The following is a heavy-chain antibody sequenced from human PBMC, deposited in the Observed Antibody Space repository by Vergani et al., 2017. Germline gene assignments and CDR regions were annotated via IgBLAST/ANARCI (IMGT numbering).Heavy chain of an antibody. D-gene: IGHD3-9*01. J-gene: IGHJ6*03. CDR1: GGSISSGGYS. Sequence: QLQLQESGPGLVKPSQTLSLTCAVSGGSISSGGYSWSWIRQPPGKGLEWIGYIYHSGSTYYNPSLKSRVTISVDRSKNQFSLKLSSVTAADTAVYYCARAVLRYFDWPAPYYMDVWGKGTTVTVSS. CDR3: ARAVLRYFDWPAPYYMDV. CDR2: IYHSGST. V-gene: IGHV4-30-2*01.